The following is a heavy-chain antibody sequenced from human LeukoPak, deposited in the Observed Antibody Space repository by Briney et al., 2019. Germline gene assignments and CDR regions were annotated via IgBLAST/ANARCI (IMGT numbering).Heavy chain of an antibody. CDR1: GGSISSSRYY. CDR2: IYYSGST. V-gene: IGHV4-39*07. CDR3: ARVLVVAGIITFVGGSRFDP. D-gene: IGHD6-19*01. Sequence: PSETLSLTCTVSGGSISSSRYYWGWIRQPPGKGLEWIGSIYYSGSTYYNPSLKSRVTISVDTSKNQFSLKLSSVTAADTAVYYCARVLVVAGIITFVGGSRFDPWGQGTLVTVSS. J-gene: IGHJ5*02.